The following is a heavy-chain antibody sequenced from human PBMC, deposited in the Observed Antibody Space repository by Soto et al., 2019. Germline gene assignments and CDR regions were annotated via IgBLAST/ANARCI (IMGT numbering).Heavy chain of an antibody. CDR2: ISYDGDNK. CDR3: ARGTTTSSLSAINV. V-gene: IGHV3-30-3*01. D-gene: IGHD2-2*02. J-gene: IGHJ6*02. Sequence: QVQLVESGGGVVQPGRSLRLSCAASGFTFSYHALNWVRQAPGKGLEWVAVISYDGDNKYIAESVKGRFTISRDNSKNAVSLQMNSLRTEDTAMYCCARGTTTSSLSAINVWGQGTTVTVSS. CDR1: GFTFSYHA.